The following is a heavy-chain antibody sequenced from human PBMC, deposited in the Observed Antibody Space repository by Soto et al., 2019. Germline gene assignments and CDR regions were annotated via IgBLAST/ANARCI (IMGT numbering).Heavy chain of an antibody. CDR1: GGSIRSYY. V-gene: IGHV4-59*01. D-gene: IGHD3-10*01. J-gene: IGHJ5*02. CDR2: IYYSGST. CDR3: GRYGSGSSVWFDP. Sequence: SETLSLTCTVSGGSIRSYYWTWIRQPPGKGLEWIGYIYYSGSTSYNPSLKSRVTISVDTSKNQFSLKLSSVTAADTAVYYCGRYGSGSSVWFDPWGQGTLVTVSS.